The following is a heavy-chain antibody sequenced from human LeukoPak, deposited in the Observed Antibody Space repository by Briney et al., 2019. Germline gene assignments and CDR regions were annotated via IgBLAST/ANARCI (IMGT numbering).Heavy chain of an antibody. J-gene: IGHJ4*02. V-gene: IGHV4-39*07. CDR2: IYYSGST. D-gene: IGHD3-10*01. CDR1: GGSISSSSYY. Sequence: PSETLSLTCTVSGGSISSSSYYWGWIRQPPGKGLEWFVSIYYSGSTYYNPSLKSRVTISVDTSKNQFSLKLSSVTAADTAVYYCASWLPDVLLWFGEVSTFDYWGQGTLVTVSS. CDR3: ASWLPDVLLWFGEVSTFDY.